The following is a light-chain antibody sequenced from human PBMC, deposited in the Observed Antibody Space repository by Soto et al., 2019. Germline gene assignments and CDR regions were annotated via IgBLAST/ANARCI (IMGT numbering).Light chain of an antibody. CDR1: QSISTN. CDR2: GAS. Sequence: EIVMTQSPATLSVSPGDSATVSCRASQSISTNLAWYQHKPGQAPMLLIYGASTRATGIPDRFSGSGSGAEFTLTISNLQSEDFAVYYCQQYNNWPPYTFGQGTKLEIK. CDR3: QQYNNWPPYT. V-gene: IGKV3-15*01. J-gene: IGKJ2*01.